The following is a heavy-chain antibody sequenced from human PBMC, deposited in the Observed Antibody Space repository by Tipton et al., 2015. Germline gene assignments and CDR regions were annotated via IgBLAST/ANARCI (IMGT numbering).Heavy chain of an antibody. Sequence: TLSLTCTVSGGSVSSGSSYWSCIRQPPGKGLEWIGYISFSDTTHYNPSLKSRITISLNTSKNQFSLKMSSVTAADTAVYFCARDLEHGMDVWGQGTTVTVS. CDR1: GGSVSSGSSY. CDR2: ISFSDTT. J-gene: IGHJ6*02. V-gene: IGHV4-61*01. CDR3: ARDLEHGMDV.